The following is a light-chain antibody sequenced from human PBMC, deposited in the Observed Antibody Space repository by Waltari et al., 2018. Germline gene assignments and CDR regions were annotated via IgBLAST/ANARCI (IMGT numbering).Light chain of an antibody. Sequence: QLVLTQSPSASASLGASITLTCTLSSGHSSNVIAWLQQQPGKGARYLVKVYSDGSHSRGNEIPDRFSGSSSGAERYRASASLQSEDEADYYCQTGGHGTWVFGGGTRLTVL. V-gene: IGLV4-69*01. CDR2: VYSDGSH. CDR3: QTGGHGTWV. J-gene: IGLJ3*02. CDR1: SGHSSNV.